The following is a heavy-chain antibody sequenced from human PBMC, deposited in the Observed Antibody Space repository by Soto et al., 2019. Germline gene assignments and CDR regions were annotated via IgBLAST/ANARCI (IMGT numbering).Heavy chain of an antibody. D-gene: IGHD3-22*01. CDR2: ISSSSSTI. Sequence: EVQLVESGGGLVQPGGSLRLSCAASGFTFSSYSMNWVRQASGKGLEWVSYISSSSSTIYYADSVKGRFTISRDNAKNSLYLQMNSLRAEDTAVYYCARDSYDSSGYYSLFDYWGQGTLVTVSS. CDR1: GFTFSSYS. CDR3: ARDSYDSSGYYSLFDY. J-gene: IGHJ4*02. V-gene: IGHV3-48*01.